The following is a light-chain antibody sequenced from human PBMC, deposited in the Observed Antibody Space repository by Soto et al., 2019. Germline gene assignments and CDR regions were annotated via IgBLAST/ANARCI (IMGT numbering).Light chain of an antibody. V-gene: IGKV3-11*01. CDR2: DAS. J-gene: IGKJ3*01. CDR3: QQRSNWPRFT. Sequence: IVLTQSPATLSLSPGERATLSGRASQSVSSYLAWYQQKPVQAPRLLIYDASNRATGIPARFSGSGSGTYFTITISSLEPEDFAVYYCQQRSNWPRFTFGPGTKVDIK. CDR1: QSVSSY.